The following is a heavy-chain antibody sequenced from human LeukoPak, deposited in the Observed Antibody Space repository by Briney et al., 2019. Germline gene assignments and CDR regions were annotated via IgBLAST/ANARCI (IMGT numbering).Heavy chain of an antibody. V-gene: IGHV4-30-4*08. D-gene: IGHD1-1*01. CDR2: IYYSGST. CDR1: GGSISSGDYY. J-gene: IGHJ4*02. Sequence: SQTLSLTCTVSGGSISSGDYYWSWIRPPPGKGLEWIGYIYYSGSTYYNPSLKSRVTISVDTSENHFSLTLSSVTAGDTAVYYCARALLGVENNFDYWRQGTLVTVSS. CDR3: ARALLGVENNFDY.